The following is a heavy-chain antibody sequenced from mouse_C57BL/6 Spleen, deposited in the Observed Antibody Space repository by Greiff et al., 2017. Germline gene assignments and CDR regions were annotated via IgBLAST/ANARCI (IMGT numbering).Heavy chain of an antibody. CDR2: IYPGNSDT. Sequence: EVKLVEPGTVLARPGASVKMSCETSGYTFTSYWMHWVKQRPGQGLEWIGAIYPGNSDTSYNQKFKGKAKLTAVTSASTAYMELSSLTNEDSAVXYCRRGNYYYGSSVRDYWGQGTTLTVSS. CDR1: GYTFTSYW. V-gene: IGHV1-5*01. D-gene: IGHD1-1*01. CDR3: RRGNYYYGSSVRDY. J-gene: IGHJ2*01.